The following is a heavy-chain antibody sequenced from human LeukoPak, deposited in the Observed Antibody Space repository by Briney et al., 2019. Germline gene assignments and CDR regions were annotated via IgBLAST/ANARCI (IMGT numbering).Heavy chain of an antibody. V-gene: IGHV3-30*18. Sequence: GGSLRLSCAASGFTFSSYGMHWVRQAPGKGLEWVAVISYDGSNKYYADSVKGRFTISRDNSKNTLYLQMNRLRAEDTAVYYCAKDQTYSGSYYRAVDYWGQGTLVTVSS. D-gene: IGHD1-26*01. CDR1: GFTFSSYG. CDR2: ISYDGSNK. J-gene: IGHJ4*02. CDR3: AKDQTYSGSYYRAVDY.